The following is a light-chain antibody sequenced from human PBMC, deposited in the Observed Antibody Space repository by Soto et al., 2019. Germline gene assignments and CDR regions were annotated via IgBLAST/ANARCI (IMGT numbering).Light chain of an antibody. CDR1: SSDLGGYNY. Sequence: QSALTQPASVSGSPGQSITFSCTGPSSDLGGYNYVSWYQQHPGKAPKLVIYDVSNRPSGVSNRFSGSTSGNTASLTISGLQADDEADYYCSSYTTTSTLVFGGGTKLTVL. V-gene: IGLV2-14*01. J-gene: IGLJ2*01. CDR3: SSYTTTSTLV. CDR2: DVS.